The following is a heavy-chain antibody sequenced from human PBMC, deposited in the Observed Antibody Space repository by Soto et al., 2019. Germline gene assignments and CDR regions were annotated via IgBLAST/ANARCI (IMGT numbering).Heavy chain of an antibody. V-gene: IGHV1-69*06. Sequence: QEHLVQSGAEVKKPGSSVKVSCRASGGIGSNYAISWVRQAPGQGLEWMGGIVPKFGTANYAQSFKGGVTISVDKSTNSVYMELSSLRSQDKAIYYCAREMASGYSRTWFDPWGQGTLVTVSS. D-gene: IGHD2-15*01. CDR2: IVPKFGTA. CDR3: AREMASGYSRTWFDP. J-gene: IGHJ5*02. CDR1: GGIGSNYA.